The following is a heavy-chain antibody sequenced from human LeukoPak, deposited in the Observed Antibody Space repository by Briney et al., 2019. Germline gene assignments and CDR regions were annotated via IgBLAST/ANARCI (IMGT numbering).Heavy chain of an antibody. V-gene: IGHV4-59*01. CDR1: GGSISSYY. Sequence: SETLSLTCTVSGGSISSYYWSWIRQPPGKGLEWIGYIYYSGSTNYNPSLKSRVTISVDTSKNQFSLKLSSVTAADTAVYYCARKITGTTGVNWFDPWGQGTLVTVSS. CDR2: IYYSGST. D-gene: IGHD1-7*01. CDR3: ARKITGTTGVNWFDP. J-gene: IGHJ5*02.